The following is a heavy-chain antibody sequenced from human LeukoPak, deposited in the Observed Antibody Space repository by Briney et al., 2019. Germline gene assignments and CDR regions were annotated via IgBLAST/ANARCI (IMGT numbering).Heavy chain of an antibody. CDR3: ANWDTAMVIGTEYFQH. V-gene: IGHV3-30*02. Sequence: GGSLRLSCAASGFTFSNYGIHWVRQAPGKGLEWVAFVRSDGGIKYYADSVKGRFTISRDNSRTTVYLQMNSLRAEDTAVYHCANWDTAMVIGTEYFQHWGQGTLVTVSS. J-gene: IGHJ1*01. CDR2: VRSDGGIK. D-gene: IGHD5-18*01. CDR1: GFTFSNYG.